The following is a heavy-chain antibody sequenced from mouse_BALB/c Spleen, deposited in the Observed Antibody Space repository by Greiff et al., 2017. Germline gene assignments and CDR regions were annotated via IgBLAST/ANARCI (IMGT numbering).Heavy chain of an antibody. Sequence: EVQLQQSGPDLGKPGASVKISCTASGYSFTGYNMYWVQQSPRKSLEWIGYIDPYNGGTSYNQKSKGKATLTVDKSSSTAYMHLNSLTSEDSAIYYCARGPLTALYALDYWGQGTSVTVSS. CDR2: IDPYNGGT. CDR3: ARGPLTALYALDY. D-gene: IGHD1-2*01. CDR1: GYSFTGYN. V-gene: IGHV1S135*01. J-gene: IGHJ4*01.